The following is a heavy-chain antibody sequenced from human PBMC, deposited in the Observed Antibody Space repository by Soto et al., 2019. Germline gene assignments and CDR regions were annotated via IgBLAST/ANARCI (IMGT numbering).Heavy chain of an antibody. J-gene: IGHJ4*02. CDR1: GASISSGDYY. CDR2: IHSSGST. V-gene: IGHV4-31*03. Sequence: QVQLQESGPGLVKPLQTLSLTCTVSGASISSGDYYWSWIRQPPGKGLERIGIIHSSGSTNYNPSLERRVTISVDTSKNQVSLKMSSVTAADTAGYYCARLKSDCGSVMCYKGWVDYWGQGTLVTVSS. CDR3: ARLKSDCGSVMCYKGWVDY. D-gene: IGHD2-21*01.